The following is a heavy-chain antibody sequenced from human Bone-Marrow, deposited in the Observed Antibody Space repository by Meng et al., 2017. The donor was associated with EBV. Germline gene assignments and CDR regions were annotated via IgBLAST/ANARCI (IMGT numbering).Heavy chain of an antibody. D-gene: IGHD5-12*01. CDR2: INPSGGST. Sequence: QVHLVQSGAEVKKPXXSVRVXCKASGYTLTTYWMHWLRQAPGQGLEWMGRINPSGGSTRYAQKFQGRVTMTRDTSTSTIYMDLSSLRSDDTAMYYCATLSIVTTNSPFDDWGQGTRGTVSS. CDR1: GYTLTTYW. CDR3: ATLSIVTTNSPFDD. J-gene: IGHJ4*02. V-gene: IGHV1-46*01.